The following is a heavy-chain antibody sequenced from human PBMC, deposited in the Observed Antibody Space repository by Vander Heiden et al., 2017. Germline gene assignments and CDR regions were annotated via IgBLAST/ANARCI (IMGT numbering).Heavy chain of an antibody. CDR2: SSGSSDVT. D-gene: IGHD2-8*02. CDR3: ANKLGYCSGGDCAVDY. Sequence: EVQLLESGGGLVQPGGSLRLSCAASGCPFSNFAMNWVRQAPGKGLEWVSTSSGSSDVTHYADSVKGRFTVSRDNSKNTLYLQMNSLRAGDTAIYYCANKLGYCSGGDCAVDYWGQGTLVTVSS. CDR1: GCPFSNFA. J-gene: IGHJ4*02. V-gene: IGHV3-23*01.